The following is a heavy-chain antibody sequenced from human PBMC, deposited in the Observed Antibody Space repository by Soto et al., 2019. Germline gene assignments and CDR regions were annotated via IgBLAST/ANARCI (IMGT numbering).Heavy chain of an antibody. Sequence: QVQLVKSGAEVTKPGASVKVSCKASGYTFTSYYMHWVRQAPGQGLEWMGIINHSGGSTSYAQKFQGSVTMTRDTSTNTVYMEQSSLRSEDTAVYYCARGRGRLWFGVDYLGKGTLVTVSS. V-gene: IGHV1-46*01. CDR1: GYTFTSYY. D-gene: IGHD3-10*01. J-gene: IGHJ4*02. CDR2: INHSGGST. CDR3: ARGRGRLWFGVDY.